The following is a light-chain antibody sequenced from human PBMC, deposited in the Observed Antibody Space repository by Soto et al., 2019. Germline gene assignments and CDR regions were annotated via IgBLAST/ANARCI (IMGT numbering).Light chain of an antibody. CDR3: LHDYDFPFT. J-gene: IGKJ3*01. Sequence: AIQMTQSPSSLSASVGDRVTITCRASQGIRNDLGWYQQKPGKAPKLLIYSASSLPSGVPSRFSGSGSGTDFTLTISSPQPEDFATYYCLHDYDFPFTFGPGTKVDIK. CDR1: QGIRND. V-gene: IGKV1-6*01. CDR2: SAS.